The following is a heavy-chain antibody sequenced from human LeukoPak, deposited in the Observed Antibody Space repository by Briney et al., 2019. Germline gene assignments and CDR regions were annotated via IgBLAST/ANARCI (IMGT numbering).Heavy chain of an antibody. CDR3: AKDRRSWNSGWYQAYHFDL. V-gene: IGHV3-30*18. Sequence: PGGSLRLSCAASGFTFSSYGMHWVRQAPGKGLEWVAVISYDGSNKYYADSVKGRFTISRDNSKNTLYLQMNSLRAEDTAVYYCAKDRRSWNSGWYQAYHFDLWGRGTLVTVSS. CDR2: ISYDGSNK. CDR1: GFTFSSYG. J-gene: IGHJ2*01. D-gene: IGHD6-19*01.